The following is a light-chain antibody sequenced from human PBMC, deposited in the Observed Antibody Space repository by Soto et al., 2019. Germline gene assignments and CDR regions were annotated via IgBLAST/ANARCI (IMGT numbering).Light chain of an antibody. CDR3: CSYTSNTVV. J-gene: IGLJ2*01. CDR2: SNN. CDR1: SSNIGSNY. Sequence: QTVVTQPPSASGTPGQRVTISCSGSSSNIGSNYVYWYQQLPGTAPKLLIYSNNQRPSGVPDRFSGSKSGTSASLAISGLRSEDEADYYCCSYTSNTVVFGGGTKLTVL. V-gene: IGLV1-47*02.